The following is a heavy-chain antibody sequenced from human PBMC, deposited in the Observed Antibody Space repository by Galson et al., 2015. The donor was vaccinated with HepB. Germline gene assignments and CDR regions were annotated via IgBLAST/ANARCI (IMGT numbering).Heavy chain of an antibody. CDR2: INPSGGST. V-gene: IGHV1-46*01. CDR1: GYTFTSYY. D-gene: IGHD4-23*01. Sequence: SVKVSCKASGYTFTSYYMHWVRQAPGQGLEWMGIINPSGGSTSYAQKFQGRVTMTRDTSTSTVYMELSSLRSEDTAVYYCARDRKVVTLRSGWFDPWGQGTLVTVSS. CDR3: ARDRKVVTLRSGWFDP. J-gene: IGHJ5*02.